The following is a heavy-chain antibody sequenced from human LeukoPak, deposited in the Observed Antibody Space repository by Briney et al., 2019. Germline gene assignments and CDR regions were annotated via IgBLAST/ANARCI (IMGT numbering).Heavy chain of an antibody. CDR3: ARGRGYSSGNLDY. Sequence: PSETLSLTCAVYGVSFSGYYWSWIRQPPGKGLEWIGEINHSGSTNYNPSLKSRVTISVDTSKNQFSLKLSSVTAADTAVYYCARGRGYSSGNLDYWGQGTLVTVSS. CDR1: GVSFSGYY. D-gene: IGHD6-19*01. J-gene: IGHJ4*02. CDR2: INHSGST. V-gene: IGHV4-34*01.